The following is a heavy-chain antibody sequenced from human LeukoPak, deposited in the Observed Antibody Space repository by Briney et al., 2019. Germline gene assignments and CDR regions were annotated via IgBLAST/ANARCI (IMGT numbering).Heavy chain of an antibody. Sequence: GGSLRLSCAASGFTFSSYEMNWVRQAPGKGLEWVSYISSSGSTIYYADSVKGRFTISRDNAKNSLYLQMNSLRAEDTAVHYCARGDLWFGELLGFDYWGQGTLVTVSS. CDR2: ISSSGSTI. J-gene: IGHJ4*02. V-gene: IGHV3-48*03. D-gene: IGHD3-10*01. CDR3: ARGDLWFGELLGFDY. CDR1: GFTFSSYE.